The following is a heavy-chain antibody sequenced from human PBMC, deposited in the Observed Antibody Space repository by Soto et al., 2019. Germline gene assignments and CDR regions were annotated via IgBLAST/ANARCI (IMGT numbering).Heavy chain of an antibody. CDR1: GYTFTSYG. CDR2: ISAYNGNT. Sequence: GASVKVSCKASGYTFTSYGISCVRQAPGQGLEWMGWISAYNGNTNYAQKLQGRVTMTTDTSTSTAYMELRSLRSDDTAVYYCARAPGCTNGVCYLFDYWGQGTLVTVS. CDR3: ARAPGCTNGVCYLFDY. J-gene: IGHJ4*02. D-gene: IGHD2-8*01. V-gene: IGHV1-18*01.